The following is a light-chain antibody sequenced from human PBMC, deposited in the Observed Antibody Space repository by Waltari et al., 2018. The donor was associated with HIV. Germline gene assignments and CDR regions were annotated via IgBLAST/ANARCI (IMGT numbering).Light chain of an antibody. CDR3: CSYAGSHTPWV. V-gene: IGLV2-11*01. Sequence: QSALTQPRSVTGSPGQSVTISCTGTRSDVGGYNYVSWYQQHPGKAPKLRIYDVSKRPSGVPDRFSGSKSGNTASLTISGLQAEDEVHYYCCSYAGSHTPWVFGGGTKVTVL. J-gene: IGLJ3*02. CDR1: RSDVGGYNY. CDR2: DVS.